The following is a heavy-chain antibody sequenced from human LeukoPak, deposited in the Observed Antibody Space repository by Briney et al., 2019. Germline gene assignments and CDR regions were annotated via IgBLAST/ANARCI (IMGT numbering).Heavy chain of an antibody. V-gene: IGHV1-18*01. J-gene: IGHJ4*02. CDR1: GGTFSSYG. CDR3: ARERGGRLQRYIDY. D-gene: IGHD4-11*01. CDR2: ISAYNGNT. Sequence: ASVKVSCKASGGTFSSYGISWVRQAPGQGLEWMGWISAYNGNTNYAQKLQGRVTMTTDTSTSTAYMELRSLRSDDTAVYYCARERGGRLQRYIDYWGQGTLVTVSS.